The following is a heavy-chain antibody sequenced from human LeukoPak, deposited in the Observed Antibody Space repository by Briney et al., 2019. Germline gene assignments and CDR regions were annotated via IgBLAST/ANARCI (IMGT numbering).Heavy chain of an antibody. Sequence: ASVKVSCKASGYTFTGYYKHWVRQAPGQGLEWMGRINPNSGGTNYAQKFQGRVTMTRDTSISTAYMELSRLRSDDTAVYYCARPGTTVTTVFDYWGQGTLVTVSS. D-gene: IGHD4-17*01. V-gene: IGHV1-2*06. CDR1: GYTFTGYY. J-gene: IGHJ4*02. CDR3: ARPGTTVTTVFDY. CDR2: INPNSGGT.